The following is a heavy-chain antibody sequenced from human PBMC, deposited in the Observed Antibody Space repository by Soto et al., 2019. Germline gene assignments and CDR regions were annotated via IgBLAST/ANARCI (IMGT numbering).Heavy chain of an antibody. CDR3: AKQPPLNY. V-gene: IGHV3-30-3*02. J-gene: IGHJ4*02. Sequence: VQLVQSGGGLVKPGGSLRLSCAASGFTFSSYAMHWVRQAPGKGLEWVAVISYDGSNKYYADSVKGRFTISRDNSKNTLYLQMNSLRAEDTAVYYCAKQPPLNYWGQGTLVTVSS. CDR2: ISYDGSNK. CDR1: GFTFSSYA.